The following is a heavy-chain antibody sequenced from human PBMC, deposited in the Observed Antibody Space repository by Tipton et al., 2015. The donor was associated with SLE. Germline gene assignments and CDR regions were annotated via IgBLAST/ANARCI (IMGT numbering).Heavy chain of an antibody. J-gene: IGHJ5*02. CDR2: INHSGST. D-gene: IGHD4-17*01. CDR1: GGSFSGYY. Sequence: TLSLTCAVYGGSFSGYYWSWIRQPPGKGLEWIGEINHSGSTNYNPSLKSRVTISVDTSKNQFSLKLSSVTAADTAVYYCASGRDVNDYGDYDWFDPWGQGTLVTVSS. CDR3: ASGRDVNDYGDYDWFDP. V-gene: IGHV4-34*01.